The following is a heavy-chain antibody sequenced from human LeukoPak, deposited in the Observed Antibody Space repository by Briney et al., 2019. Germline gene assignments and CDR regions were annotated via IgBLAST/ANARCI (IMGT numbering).Heavy chain of an antibody. CDR3: ARGDGYSYGSSIDY. J-gene: IGHJ4*02. D-gene: IGHD5-18*01. CDR2: IYHSVST. CDR1: GGSISTTNYY. V-gene: IGHV4-39*01. Sequence: SETLSLTCTVSGGSISTTNYYWGWIRQPPGKGLEWIGSIYHSVSTYYNPSLQRRVPISIDTFMDQFSLRLNSVTAADTAIYYCARGDGYSYGSSIDYWGQGILVTISS.